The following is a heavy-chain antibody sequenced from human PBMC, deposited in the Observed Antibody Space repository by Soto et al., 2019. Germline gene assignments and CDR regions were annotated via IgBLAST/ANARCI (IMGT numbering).Heavy chain of an antibody. J-gene: IGHJ6*02. D-gene: IGHD5-12*01. CDR2: INPISGTA. CDR1: VYTFNGYY. V-gene: IGHV1-69*13. Sequence: GASVKVCCKDSVYTFNGYYRQWVRQAPEQGLEWMGGINPISGTANYAQKFQGRVTITADESTSTAYMELSSLRSEDTAVYYCARDSHRYSGYEEFFSGSYYYYGMDVWGQGTTVTVSS. CDR3: ARDSHRYSGYEEFFSGSYYYYGMDV.